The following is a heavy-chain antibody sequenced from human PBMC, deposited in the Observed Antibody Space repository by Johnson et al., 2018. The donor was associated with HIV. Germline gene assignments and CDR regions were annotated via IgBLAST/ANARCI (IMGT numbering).Heavy chain of an antibody. J-gene: IGHJ3*01. V-gene: IGHV3-7*01. CDR1: GFTFSNYW. CDR3: ARVAMTMTQKGALDV. CDR2: IRQDGSAT. Sequence: VQLVESGGGLVQPGGSLRLSCAGSGFTFSNYWMSWVRQAPGKGLEWVANIRQDGSATYSVNSVKGRFTISRDNSKSSLYVEMNSLRAEDTAVYHCARVAMTMTQKGALDVWGQGTMVTVSS.